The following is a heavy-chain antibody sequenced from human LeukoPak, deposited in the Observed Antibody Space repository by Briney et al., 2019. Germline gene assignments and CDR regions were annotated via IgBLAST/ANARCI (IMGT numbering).Heavy chain of an antibody. CDR2: MNPNSGNT. V-gene: IGHV1-8*03. CDR3: ARMSVGATLPPIYYFDY. D-gene: IGHD1-26*01. CDR1: GYTFTSYD. Sequence: ASVKVSCKASGYTFTSYDINWVRQATGQGLEWMGWMNPNSGNTGYAQKFQGRVTITRNTSISTAYMELSSLRSEDTAVYYCARMSVGATLPPIYYFDYWGQGTLVTVSS. J-gene: IGHJ4*02.